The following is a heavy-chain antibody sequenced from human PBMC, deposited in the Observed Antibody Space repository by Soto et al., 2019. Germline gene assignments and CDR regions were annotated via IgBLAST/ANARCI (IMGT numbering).Heavy chain of an antibody. V-gene: IGHV1-46*01. CDR2: INPSGGST. CDR1: GYTFTSYY. Sequence: QVQLVQSGAEVKKPGASVKVSCKASGYTFTSYYMHWVRQAPGQGLEWMGIINPSGGSTSYAQKFQGRVTMTRDTSTSTVYMELSSLRSEDTAVYYCARGRIAVADYRFYFDYWGQGTLVTVSS. CDR3: ARGRIAVADYRFYFDY. J-gene: IGHJ4*02. D-gene: IGHD6-19*01.